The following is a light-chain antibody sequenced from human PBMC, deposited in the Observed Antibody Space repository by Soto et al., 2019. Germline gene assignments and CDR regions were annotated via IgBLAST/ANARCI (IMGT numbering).Light chain of an antibody. Sequence: QSVLTQPPSASGSPGQSVTISCTGTSSDVGGYNYVSWYQQHPGKAPKLMIYEVSKRPSGVPDRFSGSKSGNPASLTVSGLQAEYEDDYYCSSYAGSNNYVFGTGTKLTVL. V-gene: IGLV2-8*01. CDR1: SSDVGGYNY. J-gene: IGLJ1*01. CDR3: SSYAGSNNYV. CDR2: EVS.